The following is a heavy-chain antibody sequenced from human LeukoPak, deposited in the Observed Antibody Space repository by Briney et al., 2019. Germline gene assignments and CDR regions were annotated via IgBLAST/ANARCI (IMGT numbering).Heavy chain of an antibody. D-gene: IGHD6-13*01. J-gene: IGHJ4*02. CDR3: AGRELIAAAGSYYFDS. V-gene: IGHV4-39*01. Sequence: SETLSLTCTVSGGSISSSDYYWGWIRQPPGKGLEWIGSIYYSGSTYYNPSLKSRVTISVDTSKNQFSLKLSSGTAAGTAVYYCAGRELIAAAGSYYFDSWGQGTLVTVSS. CDR1: GGSISSSDYY. CDR2: IYYSGST.